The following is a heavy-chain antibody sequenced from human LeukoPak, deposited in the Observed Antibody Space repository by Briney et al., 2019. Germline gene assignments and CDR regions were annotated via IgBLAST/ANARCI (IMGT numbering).Heavy chain of an antibody. CDR2: ISSSSSYI. CDR3: AREWYYYGSENHYGMDV. J-gene: IGHJ6*02. D-gene: IGHD3-10*01. CDR1: GFTFSSYS. V-gene: IGHV3-21*01. Sequence: GGSLRLSCADSGFTFSSYSMNWVRQAPGKGLEWVSSISSSSSYIYYADSVKGRFTISRDNAKNSLYLQMNSLRAEDTAVYYCAREWYYYGSENHYGMDVWGQGTTVTVSS.